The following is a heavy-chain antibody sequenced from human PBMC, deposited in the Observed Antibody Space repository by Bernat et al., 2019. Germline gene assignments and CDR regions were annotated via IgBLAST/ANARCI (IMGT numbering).Heavy chain of an antibody. V-gene: IGHV4-39*01. CDR3: SRNDWCHITIFREMCEFDI. Sequence: QLQLQESGPGLVKPSETLSLTCTVSGCSISSSSYYCCWIRQPPGNGLEWIGIIYYIGCTYYNRSLKSLVTISVDTSKKQFSLKLSYVTAAETAVYYCSRNDWCHITIFREMCEFDIWGKGKMVTV. D-gene: IGHD3-9*01. CDR1: GCSISSSSYY. CDR2: IYYIGCT. J-gene: IGHJ3*02.